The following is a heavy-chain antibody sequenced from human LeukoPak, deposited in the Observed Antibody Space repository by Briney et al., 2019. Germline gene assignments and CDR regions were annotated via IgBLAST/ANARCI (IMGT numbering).Heavy chain of an antibody. CDR2: IYYSGST. V-gene: IGHV4-59*01. D-gene: IGHD6-6*01. CDR1: GGSISSYY. J-gene: IGHJ5*02. Sequence: AETLSLTCTVSGGSISSYYWSWIRQPPGKGLEWIGYIYYSGSTNYNPSLKSRVTISVDTSKNQFSLKLSSVTAADTAVYYCARGSSSSPWDWFDPWGQGTLVTVSS. CDR3: ARGSSSSPWDWFDP.